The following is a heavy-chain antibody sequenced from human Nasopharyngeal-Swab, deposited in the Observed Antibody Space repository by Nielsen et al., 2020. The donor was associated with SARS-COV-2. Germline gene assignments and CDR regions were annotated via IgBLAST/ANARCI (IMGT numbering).Heavy chain of an antibody. Sequence: SETLSLTCTVSGGPTSSYHWTRIPQPTGQGLERIGHIYYSGSTNCNPSLKCRVTISVDPSKNQFSLKLSSVTAADTAVYYCARAQYSGYDYYYYMDVWGKGTTVTVSS. J-gene: IGHJ6*03. CDR1: GGPTSSYH. V-gene: IGHV4-59*01. D-gene: IGHD5-12*01. CDR2: IYYSGST. CDR3: ARAQYSGYDYYYYMDV.